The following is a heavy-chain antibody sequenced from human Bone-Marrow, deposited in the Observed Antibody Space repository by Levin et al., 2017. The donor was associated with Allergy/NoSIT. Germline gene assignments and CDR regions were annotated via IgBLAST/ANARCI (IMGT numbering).Heavy chain of an antibody. V-gene: IGHV1-2*02. J-gene: IGHJ4*02. D-gene: IGHD6-13*01. Sequence: GESLKISCKGSGYRFTDDYIHWLRQAPGQGPEWLGWINPNSGGTHYAQKFQGRVTMTRDTSINTAYVEVTRLRPADTAVYYCAGDGIRAAGRAFDYWGQGTLVTVSS. CDR2: INPNSGGT. CDR1: GYRFTDDY. CDR3: AGDGIRAAGRAFDY.